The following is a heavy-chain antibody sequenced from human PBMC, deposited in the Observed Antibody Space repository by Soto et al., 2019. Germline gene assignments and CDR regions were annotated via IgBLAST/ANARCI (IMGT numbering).Heavy chain of an antibody. CDR2: INAGNGNT. CDR1: GYTFTSYA. CDR3: ARGSVSYGNFDY. D-gene: IGHD5-18*01. Sequence: QVQLVQSGAEVKKPGASVKVSCKASGYTFTSYAMHWVRQAPGQRLEWMGWINAGNGNTKYSQKFQGRVTMTTDTSTSTAYMELRSLRSDDTAVYYCARGSVSYGNFDYWGQGTLVTVSS. J-gene: IGHJ4*02. V-gene: IGHV1-3*01.